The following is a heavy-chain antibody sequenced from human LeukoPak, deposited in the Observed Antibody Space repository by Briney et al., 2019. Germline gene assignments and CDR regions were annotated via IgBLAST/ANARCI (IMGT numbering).Heavy chain of an antibody. J-gene: IGHJ4*02. CDR2: IYYSGST. V-gene: IGHV4-31*03. CDR1: GGSISSGGYY. D-gene: IGHD1-26*01. CDR3: ARDNIVGARGADY. Sequence: SETLSLTCTVSGGSISSGGYYWSWIRQHPGKGLEWIGYIYYSGSTYYNPSLKSRVTISVDTSKNQFSLKLSSVTAADTAVYYCARDNIVGARGADYWGQGTLVTVSS.